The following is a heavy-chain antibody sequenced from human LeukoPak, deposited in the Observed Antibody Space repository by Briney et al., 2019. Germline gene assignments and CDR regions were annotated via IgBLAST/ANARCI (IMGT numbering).Heavy chain of an antibody. V-gene: IGHV4-61*02. CDR3: VRSLSRGFHYFDS. CDR1: RGSVGSEAYY. D-gene: IGHD3-22*01. J-gene: IGHJ4*02. CDR2: VYAGGDS. Sequence: PSETLSLTCTVSRGSVGSEAYYWSWVRQPAGKGLEWIGRVYAGGDSYYNPLLKSRLTVSMDTSTNQFSLKLTSVTAADTARYFCVRSLSRGFHYFDSWGQGILLSVSS.